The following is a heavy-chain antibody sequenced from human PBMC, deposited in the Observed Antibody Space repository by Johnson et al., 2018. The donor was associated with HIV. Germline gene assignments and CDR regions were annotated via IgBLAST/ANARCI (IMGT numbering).Heavy chain of an antibody. Sequence: QVQLVESGGGVVQPGGSLRLSCAASGFTFSSYGMHWVRQAPGKGLEWVSYITGSGSSIYYADSVKGRFTISRDNSKNTLYLQMNSLRPEDTAVYYCARDSSNSFRFEMYAFDIWGQGTMVTVSS. CDR1: GFTFSSYG. D-gene: IGHD6-6*01. V-gene: IGHV3-NL1*01. CDR3: ARDSSNSFRFEMYAFDI. CDR2: ITGSGSSI. J-gene: IGHJ3*02.